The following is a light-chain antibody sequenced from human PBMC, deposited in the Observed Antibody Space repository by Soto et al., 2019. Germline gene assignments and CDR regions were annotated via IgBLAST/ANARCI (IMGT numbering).Light chain of an antibody. Sequence: QSVLTQPPSASGTPGQRVTISCSGSSSNIGSNYVYWYQQLPGTAPKLLINRNKQRPSGVPDRFSGSKSGTSASLAISGLRSEDEADYYCATWDDSLSGLVVFGGGTKLTVL. V-gene: IGLV1-47*01. J-gene: IGLJ2*01. CDR1: SSNIGSNY. CDR2: RNK. CDR3: ATWDDSLSGLVV.